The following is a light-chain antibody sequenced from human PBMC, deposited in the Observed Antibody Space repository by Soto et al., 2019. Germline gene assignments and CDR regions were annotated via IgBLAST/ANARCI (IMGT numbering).Light chain of an antibody. J-gene: IGKJ3*01. CDR2: GAS. Sequence: EIVMTQSPATLSVSAGERATLSCGASQSVSSNLAWYQQKPGQAPRLLIYGASTRATGIPASFSGSGSGTDFTLTIISLQSEDFAVYYCQQYNNWPFTFGPGTKVDIK. CDR3: QQYNNWPFT. CDR1: QSVSSN. V-gene: IGKV3-15*01.